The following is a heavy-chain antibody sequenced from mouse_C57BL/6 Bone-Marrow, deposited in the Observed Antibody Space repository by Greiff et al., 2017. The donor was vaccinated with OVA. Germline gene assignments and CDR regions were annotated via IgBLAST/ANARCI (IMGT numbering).Heavy chain of an antibody. V-gene: IGHV7-3*01. CDR3: ARGTTVVAPFDY. Sequence: VQLKQSGGGLVQPGGSLSLSCAASGFTFTDYYMSWVRQPPGKALEWLGFIRNKANGYTTEYSASVKGRFTISRDNSQSILYLQMNALRAEDSATYYCARGTTVVAPFDYWGQGTALTVSS. CDR2: IRNKANGYTT. D-gene: IGHD1-1*01. J-gene: IGHJ2*01. CDR1: GFTFTDYY.